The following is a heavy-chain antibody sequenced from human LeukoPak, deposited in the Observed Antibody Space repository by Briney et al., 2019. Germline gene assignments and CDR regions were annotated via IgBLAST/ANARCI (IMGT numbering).Heavy chain of an antibody. J-gene: IGHJ4*02. D-gene: IGHD3-10*01. CDR3: ATMVRGVIGFDY. CDR2: IYYSGST. V-gene: IGHV4-31*11. CDR1: GGSISSGGYS. Sequence: SETLSLTCAVSGGSISSGGYSWSWIRQPPGKGLEWIGYIYYSGSTYYNPSLKSRVTISVDTSKNQFSLKLSSVTAADTAVYYCATMVRGVIGFDYWSQGTLVTVSS.